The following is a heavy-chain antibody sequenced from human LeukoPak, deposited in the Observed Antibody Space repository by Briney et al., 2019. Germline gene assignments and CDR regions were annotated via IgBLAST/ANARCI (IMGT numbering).Heavy chain of an antibody. V-gene: IGHV3-74*01. J-gene: IGHJ4*02. Sequence: GGSLRLSCAASGNYWMHWVRQAPGKGLVWVTHVNSDGSWTSHADSVKGRFTISKDNAKNTVYLQMNNLRTEDTAVYYCVSFYETNWGRGTLVTVSS. D-gene: IGHD2-2*01. CDR2: VNSDGSWT. CDR3: VSFYETN. CDR1: GNYW.